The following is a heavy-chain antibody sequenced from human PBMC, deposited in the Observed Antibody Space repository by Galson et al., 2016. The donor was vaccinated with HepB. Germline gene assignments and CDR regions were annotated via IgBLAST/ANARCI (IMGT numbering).Heavy chain of an antibody. J-gene: IGHJ4*02. CDR2: IIPIFGQT. CDR3: ARSGALGYYASGSYFDY. Sequence: SVKVSCKASGGTFSSYAISWVRQAPGHGLEWMGGIIPIFGQTKYAQKLQGRVILTADESTSTAYMELSSLRFEDTAIYYCARSGALGYYASGSYFDYWGQGTLVTVAS. CDR1: GGTFSSYA. D-gene: IGHD3-10*01. V-gene: IGHV1-69*13.